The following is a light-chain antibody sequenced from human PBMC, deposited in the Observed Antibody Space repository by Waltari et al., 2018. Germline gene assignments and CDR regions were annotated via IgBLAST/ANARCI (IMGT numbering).Light chain of an antibody. CDR1: SSDVGFYNH. CDR3: NSYTGSSSWV. CDR2: DVS. V-gene: IGLV2-14*01. J-gene: IGLJ3*02. Sequence: QSALTQPPSVSGPPGPPIPIPCTGPSSDVGFYNHVSWSQQYPGKVPQLLIYDVSDRPSGFSSRFSGSKSGNTASLTISGLQADDEADYYCNSYTGSSSWVFGGGTKLTVL.